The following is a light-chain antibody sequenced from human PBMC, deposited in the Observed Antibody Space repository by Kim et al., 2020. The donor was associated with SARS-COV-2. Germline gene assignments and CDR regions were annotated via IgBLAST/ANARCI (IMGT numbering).Light chain of an antibody. Sequence: SSELTQDPAVSVALGQTVRITCQGDSLRSYYASWYQQKPGQAPVLVIYGKNNRTSGIPDRFSGSSSGNTASLTITGAQAEDEAGYYCNSRDSSGNHWVFG. CDR2: GKN. CDR3: NSRDSSGNHWV. V-gene: IGLV3-19*01. J-gene: IGLJ3*02. CDR1: SLRSYY.